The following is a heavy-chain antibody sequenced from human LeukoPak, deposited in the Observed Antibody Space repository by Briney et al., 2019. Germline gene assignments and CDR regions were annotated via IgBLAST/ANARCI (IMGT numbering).Heavy chain of an antibody. CDR3: AKGPYYYDSSGYYADY. CDR1: GFTFSSYG. V-gene: IGHV3-33*03. CDR2: IWYDGSNK. Sequence: GGSLRLSCAASGFTFSSYGMHWVRQAPGKGLEWVAVIWYDGSNKYYADSVKGRFTISRDKSKNTLYLQMNSLRAEDTAVYYCAKGPYYYDSSGYYADYWGQGTLVTVSS. J-gene: IGHJ4*02. D-gene: IGHD3-22*01.